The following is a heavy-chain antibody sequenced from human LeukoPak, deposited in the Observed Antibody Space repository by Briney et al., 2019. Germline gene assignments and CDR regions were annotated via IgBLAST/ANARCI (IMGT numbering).Heavy chain of an antibody. V-gene: IGHV3-53*01. Sequence: GGSLRLSCAASGFTVSSNYMSWVRQAPGKGLEWVSIIYAGGSTDYADSVKGRFTISRDNSKNTLYLQMNSLRTEDTAVYYCATSRGSSVDYWGQGTLVTVSS. D-gene: IGHD1-26*01. CDR1: GFTVSSNY. J-gene: IGHJ4*01. CDR3: ATSRGSSVDY. CDR2: IYAGGST.